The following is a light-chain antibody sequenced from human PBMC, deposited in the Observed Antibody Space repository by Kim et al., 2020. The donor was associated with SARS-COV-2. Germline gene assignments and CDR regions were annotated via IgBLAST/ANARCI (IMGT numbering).Light chain of an antibody. V-gene: IGKV1-5*01. CDR3: QQYDSYSNT. J-gene: IGKJ2*01. CDR1: QGISAW. Sequence: DIQMTQFPSTLSASVGDRVTITCRGSQGISAWLAWYQQKPGKAPKLLIYDGSRLKSGVPSRFSGSGSGTEFTLTISSLQPDDFATYYCQQYDSYSNTFGHGTKLEI. CDR2: DGS.